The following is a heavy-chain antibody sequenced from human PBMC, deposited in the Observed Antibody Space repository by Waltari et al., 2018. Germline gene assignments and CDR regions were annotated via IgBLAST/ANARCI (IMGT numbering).Heavy chain of an antibody. V-gene: IGHV3-20*04. CDR1: GFTFHDYG. CDR2: INWNGGRT. Sequence: EVQLVESGGGVVGPGGSLRLSCAVFGFTFHDYGMTLGRQVPGRGLEWVSGINWNGGRTRYTESVKGRFTISRDNAKNSLYLQMNSLRAEDTALYYCVRGSTGIIFDYWGQGTLVTVSS. J-gene: IGHJ4*02. D-gene: IGHD1-1*01. CDR3: VRGSTGIIFDY.